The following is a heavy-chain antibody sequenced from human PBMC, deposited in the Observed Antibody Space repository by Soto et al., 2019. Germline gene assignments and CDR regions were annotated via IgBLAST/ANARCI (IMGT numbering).Heavy chain of an antibody. CDR1: GFTFSNYG. Sequence: QVQLVESGGGVVQPGRSLRLSCAASGFTFSNYGMHWVRQAPGKGLEWVAVISYDGSNKYYADSVKGRITISRDNSKNTLYMQMNSLRAEDTAVYYCAENVPGYTENNNGMDVWGQGTTVTVSS. CDR3: AENVPGYTENNNGMDV. J-gene: IGHJ6*02. CDR2: ISYDGSNK. V-gene: IGHV3-30*18. D-gene: IGHD3-10*02.